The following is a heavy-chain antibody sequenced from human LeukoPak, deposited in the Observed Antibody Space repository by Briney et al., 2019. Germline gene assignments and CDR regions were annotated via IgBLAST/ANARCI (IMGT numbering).Heavy chain of an antibody. V-gene: IGHV1-69*05. CDR3: ARGGEYSSSFLDYYYYYMDV. CDR1: GGTFSSYA. CDR2: IIPIFGTA. J-gene: IGHJ6*03. D-gene: IGHD6-6*01. Sequence: SVKVSCKASGGTFSSYAISWVRQAPGQGLEWMGRIIPIFGTANYAQKFQGRVTITTDESTSTAYMELSSLRSEDTAVYYCARGGEYSSSFLDYYYYYMDVWGRGTTVTVSS.